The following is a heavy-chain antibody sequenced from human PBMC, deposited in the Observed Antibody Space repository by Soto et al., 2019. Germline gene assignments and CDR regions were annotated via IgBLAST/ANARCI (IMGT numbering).Heavy chain of an antibody. Sequence: QVQLVQSGAEVKKPGSSVKVSCKASGGTFSSYAISWVRQAPGQGLEWMGGIIPIFGTANYAQKFQGRVTITADESTSTAYMELSSIRSEDTAVYYCARDRVDTAMVQPSDYWGQGTLVTVSS. D-gene: IGHD5-18*01. J-gene: IGHJ4*02. CDR2: IIPIFGTA. V-gene: IGHV1-69*01. CDR3: ARDRVDTAMVQPSDY. CDR1: GGTFSSYA.